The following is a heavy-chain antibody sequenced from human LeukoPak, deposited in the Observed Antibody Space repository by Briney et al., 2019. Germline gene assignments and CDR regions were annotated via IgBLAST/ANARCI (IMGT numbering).Heavy chain of an antibody. CDR2: IYYSGST. V-gene: IGHV4-59*01. J-gene: IGHJ4*02. CDR3: ARDLDTYYYDSSGYYPQLGY. CDR1: GGSISSYY. D-gene: IGHD3-22*01. Sequence: SETLSLTCTVSGGSISSYYWSWIRQPPGKGLEWIGYIYYSGSTNYNPSLKSRVTISVDTSKNQFSLKLSSVTAADTAVYYCARDLDTYYYDSSGYYPQLGYWGQGTLVTVSS.